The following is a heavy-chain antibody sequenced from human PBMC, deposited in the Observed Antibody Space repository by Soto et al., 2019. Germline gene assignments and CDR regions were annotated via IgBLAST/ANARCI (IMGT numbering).Heavy chain of an antibody. V-gene: IGHV3-30*18. CDR3: AKGGVGSTSNAFDI. Sequence: VGSLRLSCAASGFTFRSYGMHWFREAPANGLEWVAVISYDGSNKYCADSVKGRFTISRDNSKNTLYLQMNSLRAEDTAVYYCAKGGVGSTSNAFDIWGQGTMVTVSS. CDR2: ISYDGSNK. CDR1: GFTFRSYG. J-gene: IGHJ3*02. D-gene: IGHD1-26*01.